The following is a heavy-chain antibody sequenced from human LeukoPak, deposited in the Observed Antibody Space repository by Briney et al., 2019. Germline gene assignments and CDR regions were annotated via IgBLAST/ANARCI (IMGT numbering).Heavy chain of an antibody. D-gene: IGHD1-26*01. CDR3: ARDSRELHYYGMDV. CDR2: IYYCGST. Sequence: SETLSLTCTVSGGSISSYYWSWIRQPPGKGLEWIGYIYYCGSTNYNPSLKSRVTISVDTSKNQFSLKLSSVTAADTAVYYCARDSRELHYYGMDVWGQGTTVTVSS. V-gene: IGHV4-59*01. CDR1: GGSISSYY. J-gene: IGHJ6*02.